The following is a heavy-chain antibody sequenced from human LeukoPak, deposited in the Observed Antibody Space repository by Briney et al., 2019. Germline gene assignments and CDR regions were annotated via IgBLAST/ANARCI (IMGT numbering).Heavy chain of an antibody. CDR2: ISAYNGNT. CDR3: AREGYYDILTGLYAYYYYGMDV. Sequence: ASVKVSCKASGYTFTSYGISWVRQAPGQGLEWMGWISAYNGNTNYAQKLQGRVTMTTDTSTSTAYMELRSLRSDDTAVYYCAREGYYDILTGLYAYYYYGMDVWGQGTTVTVSS. J-gene: IGHJ6*02. CDR1: GYTFTSYG. V-gene: IGHV1-18*01. D-gene: IGHD3-9*01.